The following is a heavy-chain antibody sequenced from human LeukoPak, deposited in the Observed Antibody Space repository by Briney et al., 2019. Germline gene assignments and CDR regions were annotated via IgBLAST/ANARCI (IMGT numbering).Heavy chain of an antibody. CDR3: AVDSCLGVDP. CDR1: GGSISSGSYY. D-gene: IGHD2-15*01. J-gene: IGHJ5*02. Sequence: SETLSLTCTVSGGSISSGSYYWSWIRQPAGKGLEWIGRIYTSGSTNYNPSLKSRVTISVDTSKNQFSLKLSSVTAADTAVYYCAVDSCLGVDPWGQGTLVTVSS. V-gene: IGHV4-61*02. CDR2: IYTSGST.